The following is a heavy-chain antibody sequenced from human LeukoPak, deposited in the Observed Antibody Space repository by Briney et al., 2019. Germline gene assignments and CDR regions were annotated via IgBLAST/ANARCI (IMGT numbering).Heavy chain of an antibody. CDR3: AKDHTAAGLTNRPHYYYYYMDV. Sequence: GGSLRLSCVASGFTFDDHAMHWVRQAPGKGLEWVSLISWDGGSTYYADSVKGRFTISRDNSKNSLYLQMNSLRAEDTALYYCAKDHTAAGLTNRPHYYYYYMDVWGKGTTVTVSS. CDR1: GFTFDDHA. V-gene: IGHV3-43D*03. J-gene: IGHJ6*03. D-gene: IGHD6-13*01. CDR2: ISWDGGST.